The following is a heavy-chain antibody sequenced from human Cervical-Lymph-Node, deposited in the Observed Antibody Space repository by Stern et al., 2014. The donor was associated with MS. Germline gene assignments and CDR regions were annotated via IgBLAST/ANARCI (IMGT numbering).Heavy chain of an antibody. CDR3: ARFSG. CDR2: IIPLFGIR. V-gene: IGHV1-69*01. J-gene: IGHJ4*02. CDR1: GGSFSNFT. D-gene: IGHD2-8*02. Sequence: QLVQSGAELKKPGSSVKVSCKVSGGSFSNFTISWVRQAPGQRLEWMGEIIPLFGIRTYAEKFQGRATITADESTSTAYMELRSLTSEDTAVYFCARFSGWGQGTLVTVSS.